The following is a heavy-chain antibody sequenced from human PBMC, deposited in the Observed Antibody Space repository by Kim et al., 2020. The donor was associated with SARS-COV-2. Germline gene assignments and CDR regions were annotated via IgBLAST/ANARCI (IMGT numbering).Heavy chain of an antibody. D-gene: IGHD6-6*01. CDR3: ARDLSGYSSSSSAFDI. J-gene: IGHJ3*02. CDR2: IWHDGSNK. V-gene: IGHV3-33*01. CDR1: GFTFVSYG. Sequence: GGSLRLSCAASGFTFVSYGMHWVRQAPGKGLEWVAFIWHDGSNKYYVDSVKGRFTISRDNSKNTLYLQMDSLRAEDTAVYYCARDLSGYSSSSSAFDIWGQGTMVSVSS.